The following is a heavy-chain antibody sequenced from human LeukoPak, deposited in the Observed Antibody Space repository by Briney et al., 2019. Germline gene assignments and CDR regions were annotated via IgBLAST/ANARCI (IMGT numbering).Heavy chain of an antibody. J-gene: IGHJ4*02. Sequence: PSQTLSLTRAVYGGSFSGYYWCLIRQPPGKGLEWIGEINHSGSTNYNPSLKSRVTISVDTSKNQFSLKLSSVTAADTAVYYCAAAMVYYFDYWGQGTLVTVSS. D-gene: IGHD4/OR15-4a*01. CDR1: GGSFSGYY. CDR2: INHSGST. V-gene: IGHV4-34*01. CDR3: AAAMVYYFDY.